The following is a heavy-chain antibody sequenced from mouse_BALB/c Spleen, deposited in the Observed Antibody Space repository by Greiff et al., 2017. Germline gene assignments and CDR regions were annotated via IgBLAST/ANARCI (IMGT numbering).Heavy chain of an antibody. D-gene: IGHD1-1*01. CDR3: ARKLLRDYYAMDY. J-gene: IGHJ4*01. Sequence: EVKLMESGPGLVKPSQSLSLTCTVTGYSITSDYAWNWIRQFPGNKLEWMGYISYSGSTSYNPSLKSRISITRDTSKNQFFLQLNSVTTEDTATYYCARKLLRDYYAMDYWGQGTSVTVSS. CDR1: GYSITSDYA. V-gene: IGHV3-2*02. CDR2: ISYSGST.